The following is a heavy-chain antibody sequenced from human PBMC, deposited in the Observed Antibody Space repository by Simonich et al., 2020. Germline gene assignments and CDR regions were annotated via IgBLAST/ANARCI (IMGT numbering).Heavy chain of an antibody. CDR2: ISVSGGST. D-gene: IGHD1-7*01. J-gene: IGHJ4*02. Sequence: EVQLLESGGGLVQPGGSLRLSCAASGFTFSSYAMSWVRQAPGKGVGWVSRISVSGGSTDYADSVKGRFTISRDNSKNTLYLQMNSLRAEDTAVYYCAKRSGVSITGTFDYWGQGTLVTVSS. V-gene: IGHV3-23*01. CDR3: AKRSGVSITGTFDY. CDR1: GFTFSSYA.